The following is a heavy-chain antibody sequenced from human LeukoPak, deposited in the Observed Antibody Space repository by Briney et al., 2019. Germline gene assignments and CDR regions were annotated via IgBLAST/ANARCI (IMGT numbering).Heavy chain of an antibody. J-gene: IGHJ3*01. V-gene: IGHV3-13*01. CDR1: GFTFSSYD. Sequence: GGSLRLSCAASGFTFSSYDMHWVRQATGKGLEWVSGIGTAGEIYYPGSVKGRFTISRDNSKNTLYLQMNSLRAEDTAVYYCAKDNGDYRSWGQGTMVTVSS. CDR3: AKDNGDYRS. CDR2: IGTAGEI. D-gene: IGHD4-17*01.